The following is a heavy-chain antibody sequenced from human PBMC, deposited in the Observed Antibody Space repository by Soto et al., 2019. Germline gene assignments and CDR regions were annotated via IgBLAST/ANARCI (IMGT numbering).Heavy chain of an antibody. CDR2: IIPIFGTA. Sequence: QVQLVQSGAEVKKPGSSVKVSCKASGGTFSSYAISWVRQAPGQGLEWMGGIIPIFGTANYAQKFQGRVTNTADDSTSTDYMELRSLRSEDTAVYDCARGAGIVPDAFDIWGQGTMVTVSS. V-gene: IGHV1-69*12. J-gene: IGHJ3*02. D-gene: IGHD3-10*01. CDR3: ARGAGIVPDAFDI. CDR1: GGTFSSYA.